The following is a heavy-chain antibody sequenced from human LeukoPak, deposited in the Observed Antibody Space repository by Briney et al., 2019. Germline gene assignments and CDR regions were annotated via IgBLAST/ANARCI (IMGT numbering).Heavy chain of an antibody. D-gene: IGHD1-26*01. Sequence: PGGSLRLSCAASGFTFSSYEMNWVRQAPGKGLEWVSYISSSGGSIYYADSVKGRFTISRDNAKNSLYLQMSSLRVEDTAVYYCARERGGSSLSTEDFDYWGQGTLITVSS. J-gene: IGHJ4*02. CDR3: ARERGGSSLSTEDFDY. CDR1: GFTFSSYE. V-gene: IGHV3-48*03. CDR2: ISSSGGSI.